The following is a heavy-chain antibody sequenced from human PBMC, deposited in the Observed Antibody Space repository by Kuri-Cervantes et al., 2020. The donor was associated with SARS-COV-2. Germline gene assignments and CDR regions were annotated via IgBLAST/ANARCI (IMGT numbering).Heavy chain of an antibody. V-gene: IGHV3-23*01. CDR2: IGRDGHT. D-gene: IGHD1-1*01. J-gene: IGHJ4*02. CDR1: GFTFTAYA. CDR3: ALNYYFNY. Sequence: GGSLRLSCAASGFTFTAYAMSWVRQAPGRGLEWVSSIGRDGHTFYADSVRGRFTISRDDPKNTLFLQMSSLRIEDTAIYYCALNYYFNYWGQGTLVTVSS.